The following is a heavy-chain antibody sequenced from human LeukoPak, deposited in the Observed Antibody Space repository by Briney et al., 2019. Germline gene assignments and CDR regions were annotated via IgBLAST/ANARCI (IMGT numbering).Heavy chain of an antibody. CDR3: ARVSLLYGGNSYDY. CDR2: IYTSGST. Sequence: SETLSLTCTVSGVSISSYYWSWIRQAAGRGLEWIGRIYTSGSTKYNPSFRSRVTMSLDTSKNQFSLKLSSVTAADTAVYYCARVSLLYGGNSYDYWGQGTLVTVSS. V-gene: IGHV4-4*07. D-gene: IGHD4-23*01. J-gene: IGHJ4*02. CDR1: GVSISSYY.